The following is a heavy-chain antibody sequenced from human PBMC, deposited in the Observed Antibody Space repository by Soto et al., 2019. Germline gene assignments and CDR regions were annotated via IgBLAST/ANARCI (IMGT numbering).Heavy chain of an antibody. CDR1: GSSFGSFW. V-gene: IGHV3-7*01. Sequence: PGGSRRPSWPPSGSSFGSFWMAWVRQAPGKGLEWVANISPDGGEKHYVDSVKGRFTISRDNAKNSLYLQMSSLTAEDSALYYCSRSLNSWGQGTQVTVSS. CDR3: SRSLNS. J-gene: IGHJ5*02. CDR2: ISPDGGEK.